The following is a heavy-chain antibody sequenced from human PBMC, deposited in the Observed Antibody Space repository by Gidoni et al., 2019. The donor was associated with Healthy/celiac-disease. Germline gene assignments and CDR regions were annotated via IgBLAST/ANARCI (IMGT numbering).Heavy chain of an antibody. CDR2: ISAYNGNT. V-gene: IGHV1-18*01. J-gene: IGHJ6*02. Sequence: QVQLVQSGAEVKKPGASVKVSCKASGYTFTSYGISGVRQAPGQGLEWMGWISAYNGNTNYAQKLPGRVTMTTDTSTSTAYMELRSLRSDDTAVYYCVRDLGAYDSSGYYYYYYGMDVWGQGTTVTVSS. CDR3: VRDLGAYDSSGYYYYYYGMDV. D-gene: IGHD3-22*01. CDR1: GYTFTSYG.